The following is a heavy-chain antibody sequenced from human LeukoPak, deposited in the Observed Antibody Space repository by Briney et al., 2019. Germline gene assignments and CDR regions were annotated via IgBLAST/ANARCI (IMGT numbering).Heavy chain of an antibody. CDR3: AKDQSLYDILTGYYYKPYLDY. D-gene: IGHD3-9*01. J-gene: IGHJ4*02. CDR2: ISYDGSNK. Sequence: PGGSLRLSCAASGFTFSSYGMHWVRLAPGKGLEWVAVISYDGSNKYYADSVKGRFTISRVNSKNTLYLQMNSLRAEDTAVYYCAKDQSLYDILTGYYYKPYLDYWGQGTLVTVSS. V-gene: IGHV3-30*18. CDR1: GFTFSSYG.